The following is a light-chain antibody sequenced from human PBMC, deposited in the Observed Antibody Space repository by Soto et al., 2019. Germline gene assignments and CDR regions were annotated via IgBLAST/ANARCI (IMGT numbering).Light chain of an antibody. CDR3: QHYDTSLST. CDR2: GAS. Sequence: DIVLTQSPGTLSLSPGERATLSCRASPSIDTISLAWYQQKPGQAPRLLIYGASTRSTGIPDRFGGSGSGTDFTLTISRLEPEDFAVYYCQHYDTSLSTFGGGTTVDI. CDR1: PSIDTIS. V-gene: IGKV3-20*01. J-gene: IGKJ4*01.